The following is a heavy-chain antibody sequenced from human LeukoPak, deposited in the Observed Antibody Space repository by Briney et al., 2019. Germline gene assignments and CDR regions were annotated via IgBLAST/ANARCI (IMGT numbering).Heavy chain of an antibody. CDR2: ISHSGST. CDR1: GGSISSSYL. Sequence: PSETLSLTCAVSGGSISSSYLWSWVRPPPGKGLEWIGEISHSGSTNYNPSLKSRVTISVDKSKNQFSLNLSSVSAADTAVCYCARDKRAAGSTVFDYWGQGTLVIVSS. V-gene: IGHV4-4*02. D-gene: IGHD6-13*01. CDR3: ARDKRAAGSTVFDY. J-gene: IGHJ4*02.